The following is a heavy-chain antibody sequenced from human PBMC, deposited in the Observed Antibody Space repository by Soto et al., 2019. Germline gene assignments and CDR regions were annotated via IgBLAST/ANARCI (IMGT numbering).Heavy chain of an antibody. D-gene: IGHD3-16*01. CDR3: VRGYYDGRGFSNTFDL. CDR2: IHYSGST. V-gene: IGHV4-59*01. Sequence: ETLSLTCTVSGASISISYWSWIRQSPGKRLEWIGYIHYSGSTKYNPSLDSRVTISVDTSKNQFSLKLSSVTAADTAVYYCVRGYYDGRGFSNTFDLWGQGTMVTVSS. CDR1: GASISISY. J-gene: IGHJ3*01.